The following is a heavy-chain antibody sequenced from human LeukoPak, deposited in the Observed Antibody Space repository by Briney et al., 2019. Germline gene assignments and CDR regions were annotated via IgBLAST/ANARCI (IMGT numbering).Heavy chain of an antibody. CDR2: IGTTDDT. Sequence: GGSLRLPCAASGFAFSTYDMHWVRQVTGKGLEWVSTIGTTDDTYYPGSVRGRFTISRDDAKNSLYLQMNSLRAGDTAVYYCTRSLKAYIATMRAFDIWGQGTTVTVSS. J-gene: IGHJ3*02. D-gene: IGHD6-13*01. CDR3: TRSLKAYIATMRAFDI. V-gene: IGHV3-13*01. CDR1: GFAFSTYD.